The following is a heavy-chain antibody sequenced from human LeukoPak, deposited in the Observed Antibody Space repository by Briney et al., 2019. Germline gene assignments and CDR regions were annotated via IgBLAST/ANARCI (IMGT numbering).Heavy chain of an antibody. V-gene: IGHV3-21*01. Sequence: PGGSLRLSCAASGFTFSSYSMNWVRQAPGKGLEWVSSISSSSSYIYYADSVKGRFTISRDNAKNSLYLQMNSLRAEDTAVYYCARENGIVVAGTLDYWGQGTLVTVSS. J-gene: IGHJ4*02. CDR1: GFTFSSYS. CDR2: ISSSSSYI. CDR3: ARENGIVVAGTLDY. D-gene: IGHD6-19*01.